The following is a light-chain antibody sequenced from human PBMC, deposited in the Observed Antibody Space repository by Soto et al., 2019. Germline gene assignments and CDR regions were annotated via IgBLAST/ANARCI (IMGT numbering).Light chain of an antibody. CDR3: QQSYSTPPT. CDR2: AAS. J-gene: IGKJ4*01. Sequence: DIHMTQSPSSLSASSGDTVTITFGASQSISSYLNWYQQKPGKAPKLLIYAASSLQSGVPSRFSGSGSGTDFTLTISSLQPEDFATYYCQQSYSTPPTFGGGTKVDIK. CDR1: QSISSY. V-gene: IGKV1-39*01.